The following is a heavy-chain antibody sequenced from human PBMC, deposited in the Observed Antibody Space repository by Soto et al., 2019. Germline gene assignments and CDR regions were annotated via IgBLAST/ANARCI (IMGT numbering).Heavy chain of an antibody. D-gene: IGHD6-19*01. J-gene: IGHJ4*02. Sequence: GASVKVSCKASGGTFSSYTISWVRQAPGQGLEWMGRIIPILGIANYAQKFQGRVTITADKSTSTAYMELSSLRSEDTAVYYCAREASGYSSGWFDYWGQGTLVTVSS. CDR1: GGTFSSYT. CDR2: IIPILGIA. CDR3: AREASGYSSGWFDY. V-gene: IGHV1-69*04.